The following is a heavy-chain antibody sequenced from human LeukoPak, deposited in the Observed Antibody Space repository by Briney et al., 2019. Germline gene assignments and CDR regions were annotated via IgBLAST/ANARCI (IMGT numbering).Heavy chain of an antibody. V-gene: IGHV1-2*02. J-gene: IGHJ4*02. CDR3: ARVMGGYDTNFDY. Sequence: ASVKVSCKASGYIFTGYYMHWVRQAPGQGLEWMGWINPNSGGTNYAQKFQGRVTMTRDTSISTAYMELSRLRSDDTAVYYCARVMGGYDTNFDYWGQGTLVTVSS. CDR2: INPNSGGT. CDR1: GYIFTGYY. D-gene: IGHD5-12*01.